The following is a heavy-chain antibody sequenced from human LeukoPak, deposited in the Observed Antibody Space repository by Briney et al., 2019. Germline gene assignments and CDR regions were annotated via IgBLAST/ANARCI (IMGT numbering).Heavy chain of an antibody. V-gene: IGHV3-23*01. CDR3: AKGGDTVTTNYHYYYMDV. D-gene: IGHD4-17*01. CDR2: ISGSGGTT. Sequence: GGSLRLSCAASGFTFSSYAMSWVRQAPGKGLEWVSAISGSGGTTYYADSVKGRFTISRDNSKNTLFLQMSSLRPEDTAVYYCAKGGDTVTTNYHYYYMDVWGKGTTVTVSS. J-gene: IGHJ6*03. CDR1: GFTFSSYA.